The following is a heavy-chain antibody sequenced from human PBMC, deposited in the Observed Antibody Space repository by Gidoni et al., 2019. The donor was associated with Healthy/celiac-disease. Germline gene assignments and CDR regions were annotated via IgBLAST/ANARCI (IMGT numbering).Heavy chain of an antibody. CDR1: GYSISSSNW. Sequence: QVQLQESGPGLVKPSQTLSLTCAVSGYSISSSNWWGWIRPPPGKGLEWIGYIYYSGSIYYNPSLKSRVTMSVDTSKNQFSLKLSSVTAVDTAVYYCARLIKTTVTTYWYFDLWGRGTLVTVSS. CDR3: ARLIKTTVTTYWYFDL. D-gene: IGHD4-17*01. J-gene: IGHJ2*01. V-gene: IGHV4-28*02. CDR2: IYYSGSI.